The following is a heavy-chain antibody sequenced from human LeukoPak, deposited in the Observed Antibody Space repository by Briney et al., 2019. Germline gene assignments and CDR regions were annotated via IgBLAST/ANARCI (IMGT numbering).Heavy chain of an antibody. Sequence: ASVKVSCKASGYTFTCYYMPWVRQAPGQGLEWIGRINPNSGGTNYAQKFQGRVTTTRHTPISTAYMELSRLRSDDTAVYYCARSIGEWELPPSDYWGQGTLVTVSS. CDR1: GYTFTCYY. J-gene: IGHJ4*02. V-gene: IGHV1-2*06. D-gene: IGHD1-26*01. CDR2: INPNSGGT. CDR3: ARSIGEWELPPSDY.